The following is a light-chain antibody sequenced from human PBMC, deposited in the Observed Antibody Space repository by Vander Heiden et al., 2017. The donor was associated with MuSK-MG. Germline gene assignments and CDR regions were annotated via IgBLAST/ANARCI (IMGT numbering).Light chain of an antibody. CDR3: CSYDGRYIFWI. Sequence: SALTQPRSVSGSPGQSVTISCTGSSDDVGYYNNVAWYQQHPGKAPKGVIVDVTKRPSGVPDRFSGSKSGNTASLKISGLQADDEADDYCCSYDGRYIFWIVGTGTKVTVL. CDR1: SDDVGYYNN. J-gene: IGLJ1*01. V-gene: IGLV2-11*01. CDR2: DVT.